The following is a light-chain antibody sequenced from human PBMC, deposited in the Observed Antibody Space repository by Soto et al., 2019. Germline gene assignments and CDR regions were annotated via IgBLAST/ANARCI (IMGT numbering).Light chain of an antibody. V-gene: IGKV3-11*01. J-gene: IGKJ2*01. CDR3: QQRANWPTYT. CDR1: QTISSY. CDR2: DAS. Sequence: EIVLTQSPATLSLSPGERATLSCRASQTISSYLAWYQQKPGQAPRLLIYDASNRATGIPARFSGSGSGTDFTITISRLEPEDFAVYYCQQRANWPTYTFGQGTKLEIK.